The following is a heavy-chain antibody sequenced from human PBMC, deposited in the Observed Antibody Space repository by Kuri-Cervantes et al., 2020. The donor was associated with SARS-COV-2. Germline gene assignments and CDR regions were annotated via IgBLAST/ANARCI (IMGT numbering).Heavy chain of an antibody. CDR3: ARHTQGDN. J-gene: IGHJ4*02. CDR1: GFTFSSYG. V-gene: IGHV3-48*03. Sequence: GESLKISCAASGFTFSSYGMNWVRQAPGKGLEWVSYISSSGSTIYYADSVKGRFTISRDNAKNMLYLQMNSLRAEDTAVYHCARHTQGDNWGQGTLVTVSS. CDR2: ISSSGSTI.